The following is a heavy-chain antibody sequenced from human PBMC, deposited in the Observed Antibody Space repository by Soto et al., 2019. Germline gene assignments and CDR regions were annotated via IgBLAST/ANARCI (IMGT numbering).Heavy chain of an antibody. CDR1: EFTFSAYS. CDR2: IISSSSTI. J-gene: IGHJ4*02. Sequence: EVQLVESGGGLVQPGGSLRLSCAASEFTFSAYSMNWVRQAPGKGLEWVSYIISSSSTIYYADSVKGRFTISRDNAKNSVYLQMNSLRDEDTAVYYCARDRPADYWGQGTLVTVSS. V-gene: IGHV3-48*02. CDR3: ARDRPADY.